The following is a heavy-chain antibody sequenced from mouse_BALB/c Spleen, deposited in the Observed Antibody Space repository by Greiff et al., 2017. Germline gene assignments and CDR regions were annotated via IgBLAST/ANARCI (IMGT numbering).Heavy chain of an antibody. CDR3: ARGGAATGAMDY. J-gene: IGHJ4*01. Sequence: DVQLVESGGGLVKPGGSLKLSCAASGFTFSSYAMSWVRQTPEKRLEWVASISSGGSTYYPDSVKGRFTISRDNARNILYLQMSSLRSEDTAMYYCARGGAATGAMDYWGQGTSVTVSS. CDR1: GFTFSSYA. CDR2: ISSGGST. D-gene: IGHD1-2*01. V-gene: IGHV5-6-5*01.